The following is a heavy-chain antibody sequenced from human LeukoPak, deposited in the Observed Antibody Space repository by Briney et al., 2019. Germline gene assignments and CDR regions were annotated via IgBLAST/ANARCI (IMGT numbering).Heavy chain of an antibody. CDR2: IYYSGST. J-gene: IGHJ3*02. Sequence: PSETLSLTCTVSGGSISSYYWSWIRQPPGKGLEWIGYIYYSGSTNYNPSLKSRVTISVDTSKNQFSLKLSSVTAADTALYYCARLRLGTDAFDIWGQGTMVTVSS. CDR3: ARLRLGTDAFDI. D-gene: IGHD7-27*01. V-gene: IGHV4-59*08. CDR1: GGSISSYY.